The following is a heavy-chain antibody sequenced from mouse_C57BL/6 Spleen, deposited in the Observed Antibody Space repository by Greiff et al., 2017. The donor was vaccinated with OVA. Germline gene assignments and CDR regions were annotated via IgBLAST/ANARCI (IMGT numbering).Heavy chain of an antibody. D-gene: IGHD2-5*01. J-gene: IGHJ2*01. V-gene: IGHV1-82*01. Sequence: QVQLQQSGPELVKPGASVKISCKASGYAFSSSWLNWVKQRPGKGLEWLGRIYPGDGDTNYNGKFKGKATLTADNSSSTAYMQRSSLTSEDAAVYFCARSDSTDYWGQGTTLTVSS. CDR3: ARSDSTDY. CDR2: IYPGDGDT. CDR1: GYAFSSSW.